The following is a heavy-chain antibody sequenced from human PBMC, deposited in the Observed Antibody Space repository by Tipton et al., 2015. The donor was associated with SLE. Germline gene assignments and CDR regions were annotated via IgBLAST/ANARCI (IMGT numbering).Heavy chain of an antibody. CDR2: IYTSGST. CDR1: GGSISSGSYF. D-gene: IGHD3-3*01. V-gene: IGHV4-61*09. CDR3: ARVEIFGVVITFGWFDP. Sequence: TLSLTCTVSGGSISSGSYFWSWIRQPAGKGLEWIGYIYTSGSTNYNPSLKSRVTISVDTSKNQFSLKLSSVTAADTAVYYCARVEIFGVVITFGWFDPWGQGTLVTVSS. J-gene: IGHJ5*02.